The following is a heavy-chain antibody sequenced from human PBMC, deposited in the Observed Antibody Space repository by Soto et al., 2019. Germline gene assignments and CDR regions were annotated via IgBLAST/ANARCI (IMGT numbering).Heavy chain of an antibody. CDR2: INPNGVST. V-gene: IGHV1-46*01. D-gene: IGHD3-16*01. J-gene: IGHJ4*02. Sequence: QVQLVQSGAEVKKPGASVKVSCKASGYTFIHYYIHGVRQAPGQGLEWMAIINPNGVSTNYAQKFQGRVTVPSATSTSTVSMELNSLGSDDTAVYFCARSLLQGEFWGQGTLVTVSS. CDR3: ARSLLQGEF. CDR1: GYTFIHYY.